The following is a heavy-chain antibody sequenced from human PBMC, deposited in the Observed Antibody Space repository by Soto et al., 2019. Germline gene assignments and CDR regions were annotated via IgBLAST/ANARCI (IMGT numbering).Heavy chain of an antibody. V-gene: IGHV3-23*05. CDR2: IDNVGGTT. Sequence: GGSLRLSCSVSGFTFSNNAMTWVRQAPGKGLNWISAIDNVGGTTYYAETVKGRVTISRDNSKNTVYLQLNGLGAEDTAVYYCARGIQYRYGMDGWVQGTTVTVS. D-gene: IGHD4-4*01. CDR1: GFTFSNNA. CDR3: ARGIQYRYGMDG. J-gene: IGHJ6*01.